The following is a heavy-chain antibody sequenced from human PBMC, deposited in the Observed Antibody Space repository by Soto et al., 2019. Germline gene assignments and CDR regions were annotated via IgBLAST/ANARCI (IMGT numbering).Heavy chain of an antibody. Sequence: QVQLVQSGAEVKKPGASVKVSCKASGYTFTSYGISWVRQAPGQGLEWMGWISAYNGNTNYAQKLQGRVTMTTDTSTSIAYMELRSLRSDDTAVYYCAREGDGGYCSGGSCYSGYYYYYYGMDVWGQGTTVTVSS. CDR1: GYTFTSYG. CDR3: AREGDGGYCSGGSCYSGYYYYYYGMDV. V-gene: IGHV1-18*01. CDR2: ISAYNGNT. J-gene: IGHJ6*02. D-gene: IGHD2-15*01.